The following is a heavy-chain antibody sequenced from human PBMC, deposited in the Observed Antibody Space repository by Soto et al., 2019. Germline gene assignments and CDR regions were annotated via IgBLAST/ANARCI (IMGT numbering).Heavy chain of an antibody. Sequence: PSDTLSLTCXVSGGSISRGDYYCSWIRQPPGKGLEWIGYIYYSGSTYYNPSLKSRVTISVDTSKNQFSLKLSSVTAADTAVYYCAKSGSGGRDFDYWGQGTLVTVSS. V-gene: IGHV4-30-4*02. CDR2: IYYSGST. D-gene: IGHD3-3*01. CDR1: GGSISRGDYY. CDR3: AKSGSGGRDFDY. J-gene: IGHJ4*02.